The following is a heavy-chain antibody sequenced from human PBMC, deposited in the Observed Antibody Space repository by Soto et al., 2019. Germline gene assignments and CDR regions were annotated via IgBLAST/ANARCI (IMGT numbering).Heavy chain of an antibody. CDR3: ARHVSVDTAMDMYFDY. Sequence: SETLSLTCTVSGGSISSSSYYWGWIRQPPGKGLEWIGSIYYSGSTYYNPSLKSRVTISVDTSKNQFSLKLSSVTAADTAVYYCARHVSVDTAMDMYFDYWGQGTLVTVSS. V-gene: IGHV4-39*01. CDR1: GGSISSSSYY. CDR2: IYYSGST. J-gene: IGHJ4*02. D-gene: IGHD5-18*01.